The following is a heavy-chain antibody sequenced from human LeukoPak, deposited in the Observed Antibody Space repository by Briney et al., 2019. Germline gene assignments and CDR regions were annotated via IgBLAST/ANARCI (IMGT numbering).Heavy chain of an antibody. D-gene: IGHD3-10*01. CDR2: ISSGSSYR. V-gene: IGHV3-21*01. CDR3: ARETGFGDWGAFDL. J-gene: IGHJ3*01. CDR1: EFTFSTYS. Sequence: PGGSLRLSCAASEFTFSTYSMNWVRQAPGKGLEWVSSISSGSSYRYYADSVKGRFTISRDNAKNSLYLHLNSLRGEDTAVYYCARETGFGDWGAFDLWGQGTMVTVSS.